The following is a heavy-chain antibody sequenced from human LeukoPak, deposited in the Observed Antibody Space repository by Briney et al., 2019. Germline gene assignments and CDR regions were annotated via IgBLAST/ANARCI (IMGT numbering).Heavy chain of an antibody. V-gene: IGHV4-30-4*08. J-gene: IGHJ4*02. CDR2: IYYSGST. Sequence: SETLSLTCTVSGGSISSGDYYWSWIRQPPGKGLEWIGYIYYSGSTYYNPSLKSRVAISVDTSKNQFSLKLSSVTAADTAVYYCDISSTSCYEYWGQGTLATVSS. CDR1: GGSISSGDYY. D-gene: IGHD2-2*01. CDR3: DISSTSCYEY.